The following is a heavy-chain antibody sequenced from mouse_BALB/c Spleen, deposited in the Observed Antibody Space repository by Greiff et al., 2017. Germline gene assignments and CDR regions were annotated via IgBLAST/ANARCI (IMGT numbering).Heavy chain of an antibody. D-gene: IGHD1-2*01. Sequence: EVQRVESGGGLVKPGGSLKLSCAASGFTFSSYAMSWVRQSPEKRLEWVAEISSGGSYTYYPDTVTGRFTISRDNAKNTLYLEMSSLRSEDTAMYYCAREGTAAWFAYWGQGTLVTVSA. CDR3: AREGTAAWFAY. CDR2: ISSGGSYT. V-gene: IGHV5-9-4*01. J-gene: IGHJ3*01. CDR1: GFTFSSYA.